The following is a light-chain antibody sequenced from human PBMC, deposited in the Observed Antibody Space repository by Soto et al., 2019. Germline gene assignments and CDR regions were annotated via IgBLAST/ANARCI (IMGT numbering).Light chain of an antibody. J-gene: IGLJ2*01. CDR3: QSYDSRLSGVV. CDR2: GNS. CDR1: SSNIGAGYD. Sequence: QSVLTQPPSVSGAPGQRVTISCTGSSSNIGAGYDVHWYQQLPGTAPKLLIYGNSNRPSGVPDRFSGSKSGTSASLAITGLQAEDEADYYCQSYDSRLSGVVFGGGTKLPAL. V-gene: IGLV1-40*01.